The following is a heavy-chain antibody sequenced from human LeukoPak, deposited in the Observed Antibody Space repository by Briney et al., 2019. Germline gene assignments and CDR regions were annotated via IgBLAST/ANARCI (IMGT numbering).Heavy chain of an antibody. J-gene: IGHJ6*04. D-gene: IGHD3-10*01. CDR1: GFTFSSYW. Sequence: GGSLRLSCAASGFTFSSYWMHWVRQAPGKGLVWVSRINSDGSSTSYADSVKGRFTISRDNAKNTLCLQMNSLRAEDTAVYYCAREAMVRGVLNYYYYYGMDVWGKGTTVTVSS. V-gene: IGHV3-74*01. CDR2: INSDGSST. CDR3: AREAMVRGVLNYYYYYGMDV.